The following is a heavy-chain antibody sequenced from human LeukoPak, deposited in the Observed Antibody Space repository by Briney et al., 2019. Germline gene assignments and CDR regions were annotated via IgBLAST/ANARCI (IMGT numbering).Heavy chain of an antibody. CDR3: AKKWPTLGGTTVAFES. V-gene: IGHV3-23*01. D-gene: IGHD1-1*01. Sequence: GGSLRLSCVASGFTFRDYAMSWVRQAPGKGPEWVSTMSGDTLSTWYADSVKGRFTITRDNSKNTVYLQMNSLTSDDTALYYCAKKWPTLGGTTVAFESWGQGTLVTVSS. CDR1: GFTFRDYA. CDR2: MSGDTLST. J-gene: IGHJ4*02.